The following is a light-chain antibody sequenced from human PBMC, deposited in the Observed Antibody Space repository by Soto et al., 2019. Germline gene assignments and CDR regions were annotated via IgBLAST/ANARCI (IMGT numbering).Light chain of an antibody. Sequence: QSVPTQPPSVSGAPGQRVTISFPGSSSKIGAGYDVQWYQQLPGTAPKLLMYGNTNRPSGVPDRFSGSKSGTSASLAITGLQAEDEADYYCQSYDSSLTALYVFGTGTKVTVL. CDR1: SSKIGAGYD. CDR3: QSYDSSLTALYV. J-gene: IGLJ1*01. CDR2: GNT. V-gene: IGLV1-40*01.